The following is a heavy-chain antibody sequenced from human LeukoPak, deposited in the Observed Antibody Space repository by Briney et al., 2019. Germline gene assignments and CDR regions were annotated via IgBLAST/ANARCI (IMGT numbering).Heavy chain of an antibody. CDR3: MRDQMNY. CDR1: EFTVSRNY. V-gene: IGHV3-53*01. D-gene: IGHD5-24*01. J-gene: IGHJ4*02. CDR2: IFSNGDA. Sequence: PGGSLRLSCTASEFTVSRNYMLWVRQAPGKGLEWVSLIFSNGDAHYADSVKGRFTISRDTSKNTVSLQMNSLRVEDTAMYYCMRDQMNYWGQGTLVTVSS.